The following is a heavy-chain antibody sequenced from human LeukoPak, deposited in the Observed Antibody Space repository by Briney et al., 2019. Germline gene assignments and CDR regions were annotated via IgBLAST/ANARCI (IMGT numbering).Heavy chain of an antibody. CDR3: ARDAYGGNSWGWFDP. CDR1: DGSISDSY. CDR2: IFYTGFT. Sequence: PSETLSLTCTVSDGSISDSYWSWIRQSPGKGLEWIGYIFYTGFTHYNPSLESRVTISVDTSKKQFSLRLNPVTAADTAVYYCARDAYGGNSWGWFDPWGQGTLVTVSS. J-gene: IGHJ5*02. D-gene: IGHD4-23*01. V-gene: IGHV4-59*12.